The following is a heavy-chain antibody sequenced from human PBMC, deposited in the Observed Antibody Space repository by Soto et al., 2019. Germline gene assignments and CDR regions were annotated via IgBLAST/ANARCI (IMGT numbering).Heavy chain of an antibody. Sequence: QVQLVQSGAEVKKPGSSVKVACKASGGTLSTFSVSWVRQAPGQGLEWMGMCSPILGTAVYAQKFQGRVTITADKSTNTVYMDLSRLISEATSVYYCATNRGFTGTWGDTYDIWGQGTMVAVSS. J-gene: IGHJ3*02. D-gene: IGHD7-27*01. CDR1: GGTLSTFS. V-gene: IGHV1-69*08. CDR3: ATNRGFTGTWGDTYDI. CDR2: CSPILGTA.